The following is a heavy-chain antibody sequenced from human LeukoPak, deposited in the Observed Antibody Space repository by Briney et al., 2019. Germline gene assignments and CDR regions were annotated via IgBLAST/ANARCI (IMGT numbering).Heavy chain of an antibody. Sequence: PGGSLRLSCAASGFIFSTYSMNWVRQAPGKGLEWVSSISSSSRYIYYADSVKGRFTISRDNAKNSLYLQMNSLRAEDTAVYYCARDKGSSWSDAFDIWGQGTMVTVSS. D-gene: IGHD6-13*01. V-gene: IGHV3-21*01. CDR1: GFIFSTYS. CDR3: ARDKGSSWSDAFDI. CDR2: ISSSSRYI. J-gene: IGHJ3*02.